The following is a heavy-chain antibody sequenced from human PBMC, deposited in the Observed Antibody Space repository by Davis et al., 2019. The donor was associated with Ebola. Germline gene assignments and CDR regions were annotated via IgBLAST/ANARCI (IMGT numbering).Heavy chain of an antibody. D-gene: IGHD3-10*01. CDR2: ISGSGGST. J-gene: IGHJ4*02. V-gene: IGHV3-23*01. CDR1: GFTFSSYA. CDR3: ARGRFGELPFDY. Sequence: GGSLRLSCAASGFTFSSYAMSWVRQARGKGLEWVSAISGSGGSTYYADSVKGRFTISRHNSKNTLYLQMNSLRAEDTAVYYCARGRFGELPFDYWGQGTLVTVSS.